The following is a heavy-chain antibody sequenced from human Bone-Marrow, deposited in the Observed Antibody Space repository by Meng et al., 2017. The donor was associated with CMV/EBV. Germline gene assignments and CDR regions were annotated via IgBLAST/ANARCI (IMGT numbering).Heavy chain of an antibody. Sequence: YYWTSIRQPPGKGLEWIGYISYGGNTYYNPSLRSRLTISVDTSKNQFSLTLSSGSAADTAVYFCARATNYGDYTRVGAFYYYAMDVWGQGTTVTVSS. CDR2: ISYGGNT. D-gene: IGHD4-17*01. V-gene: IGHV4-30-4*01. J-gene: IGHJ6*02. CDR3: ARATNYGDYTRVGAFYYYAMDV. CDR1: YY.